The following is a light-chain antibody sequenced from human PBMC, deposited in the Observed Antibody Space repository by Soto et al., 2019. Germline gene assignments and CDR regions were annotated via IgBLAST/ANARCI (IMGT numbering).Light chain of an antibody. CDR3: QQYGSSPYT. V-gene: IGKV3-20*01. CDR2: GTS. J-gene: IGKJ2*01. CDR1: QSVSSSY. Sequence: EIVLTQSPGTLSLSPGERATLSCRASQSVSSSYFAWYQQKPGQAPRLLIYGTSSRASGIPDRFSCSGSGTDFTLTISRLEPEDFAVYYCQQYGSSPYTFGQGTKLEIK.